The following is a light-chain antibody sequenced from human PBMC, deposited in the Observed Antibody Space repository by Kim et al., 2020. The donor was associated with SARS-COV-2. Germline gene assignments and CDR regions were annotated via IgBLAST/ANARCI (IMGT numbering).Light chain of an antibody. J-gene: IGLJ2*01. Sequence: SSELTQDPAASVALGQTVRITCQGDSLRSYYATWYQQKPGQAPILVIYGKNNRPSGIPDRFSGSSSGNTASLTITGTQAGDEAHYYCNSRDSNDNVVFGGGPQLTVL. CDR3: NSRDSNDNVV. V-gene: IGLV3-19*01. CDR2: GKN. CDR1: SLRSYY.